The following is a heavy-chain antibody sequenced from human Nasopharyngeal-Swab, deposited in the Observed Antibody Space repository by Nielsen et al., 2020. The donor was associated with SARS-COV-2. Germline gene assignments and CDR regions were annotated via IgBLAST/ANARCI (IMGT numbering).Heavy chain of an antibody. CDR2: IGSSGSLS. J-gene: IGHJ3*02. Sequence: GESLKISCAASGFTFSSYRMNWVRQAPGKGLEWVSVIGSSGSLSYNADSVKGRFTISRDNDKNSLYPQMNSLRVEDTAVYYCARNYYDNSGYYPDAFDIWGHGTKVTVSS. D-gene: IGHD3-22*01. CDR3: ARNYYDNSGYYPDAFDI. CDR1: GFTFSSYR. V-gene: IGHV3-21*01.